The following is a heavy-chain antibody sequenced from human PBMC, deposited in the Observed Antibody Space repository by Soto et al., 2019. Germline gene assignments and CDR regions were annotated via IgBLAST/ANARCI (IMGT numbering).Heavy chain of an antibody. V-gene: IGHV1-18*01. CDR3: ARDRGKDYYDSSGYPWFDP. CDR1: GYTFTSYG. J-gene: IGHJ5*02. CDR2: ISAYNGNT. D-gene: IGHD3-22*01. Sequence: ASVKVSCKASGYTFTSYGISWVRQAPGQGLEWMGWISAYNGNTNYAQKLQGRVTMTTGTSTSTAYMELRSLRSDDTAVYYCARDRGKDYYDSSGYPWFDPWGQGTLVTVS.